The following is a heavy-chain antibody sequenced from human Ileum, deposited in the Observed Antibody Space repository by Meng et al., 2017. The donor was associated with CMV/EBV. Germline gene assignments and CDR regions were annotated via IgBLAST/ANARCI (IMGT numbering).Heavy chain of an antibody. CDR3: ARGRDFWWEMDY. CDR1: HGFFKYFF. J-gene: IGHJ4*02. D-gene: IGHD1-26*01. Sequence: QGKLDQCGPGLLKPSATLSLPCAVHHGFFKYFFWGWRRQPPGKGLEWIGESSHSGNTKYNPSLKSRVTISVDASKNQFSLNMRSVTAADTAVYYCARGRDFWWEMDYTGQGTLVTVSS. V-gene: IGHV4-34*01. CDR2: SSHSGNT.